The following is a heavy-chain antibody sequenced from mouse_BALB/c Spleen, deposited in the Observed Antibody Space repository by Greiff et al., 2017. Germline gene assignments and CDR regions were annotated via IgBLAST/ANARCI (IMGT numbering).Heavy chain of an antibody. CDR2: IDPENGDT. Sequence: VQLQQSGAELVRSGASVKLSCTASGFNIKDYYMHWVKQRPEQGLEWIGLIDPENGDTEYAPKFQGKATMTADTSSNTAYLQLSSLTSEDTAVYYCNAQFITTFAYWGQGTLVTVSA. J-gene: IGHJ3*01. D-gene: IGHD1-2*01. V-gene: IGHV14-4*02. CDR1: GFNIKDYY. CDR3: NAQFITTFAY.